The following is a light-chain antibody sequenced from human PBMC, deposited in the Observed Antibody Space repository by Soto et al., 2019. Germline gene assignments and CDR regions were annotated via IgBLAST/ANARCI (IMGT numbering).Light chain of an antibody. CDR2: EVS. CDR3: SSYTSTATRV. J-gene: IGLJ3*02. V-gene: IGLV1-40*01. Sequence: QSVLTQPPSVSAAPGQRVTISCTGGSSNIGAAFDVHWYQHFPGTAPKLMIYEVSNRPSGVSDRFSGSKSGNTASLTISGLQAEDEADYYCSSYTSTATRVFGGGTKLTVL. CDR1: SSNIGAAFD.